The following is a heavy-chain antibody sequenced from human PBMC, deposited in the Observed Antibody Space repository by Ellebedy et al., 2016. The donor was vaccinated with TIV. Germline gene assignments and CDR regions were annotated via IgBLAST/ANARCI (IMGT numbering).Heavy chain of an antibody. Sequence: LSLTCXASGFTFSDYAMHWVRQTPAKGLEWVAVVSHDGSNEYYAGSVKGRFTISRDNSKNALYLQMISLRAEDTAVYYCARDETGRYCSSASCYQIDYWGQGTLVTVSS. CDR2: VSHDGSNE. CDR1: GFTFSDYA. V-gene: IGHV3-30-3*01. J-gene: IGHJ4*02. CDR3: ARDETGRYCSSASCYQIDY. D-gene: IGHD2-2*01.